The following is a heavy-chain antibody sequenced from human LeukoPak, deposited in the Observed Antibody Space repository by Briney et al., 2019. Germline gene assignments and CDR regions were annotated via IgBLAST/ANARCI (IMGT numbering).Heavy chain of an antibody. J-gene: IGHJ6*03. D-gene: IGHD5-12*01. Sequence: GGSLRLSCAASGFTFSSYEMNWVRQAPGKGLEWVSYISSSGSTIYYADSVKGRFTISRDNSKNSLYLQMNSLRTEDTAFYYCAKDGYTGYYMDVWGKGTTVTISS. CDR2: ISSSGSTI. V-gene: IGHV3-48*03. CDR1: GFTFSSYE. CDR3: AKDGYTGYYMDV.